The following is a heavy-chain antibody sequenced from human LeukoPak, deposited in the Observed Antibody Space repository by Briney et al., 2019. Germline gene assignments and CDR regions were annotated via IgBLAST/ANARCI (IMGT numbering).Heavy chain of an antibody. CDR3: ARDGDGTVAGTGTFDI. J-gene: IGHJ3*02. CDR1: GFTVSGNY. V-gene: IGHV3-23*01. Sequence: AGGSLRLSCAVSGFTVSGNYMSWVRQAPGKGLEWVSAISGSGGSTYYADSVKGRFTISRDNSKNTLYLQMNSLRTEDSAVHYCARDGDGTVAGTGTFDIWGQGTMVTVSS. CDR2: ISGSGGST. D-gene: IGHD6-19*01.